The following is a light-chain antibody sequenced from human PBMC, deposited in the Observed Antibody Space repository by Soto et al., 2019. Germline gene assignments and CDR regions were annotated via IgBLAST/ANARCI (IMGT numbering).Light chain of an antibody. J-gene: IGLJ2*01. CDR1: SGDVGGYNF. CDR3: CSYTSGRPLVV. V-gene: IGLV2-14*03. CDR2: DVN. Sequence: QSVLTQPASVSGSPGQSITISCTGTSGDVGGYNFVSWYQHHPGKVPKLIIYDVNNRPSGVSDRFSGSKSGNMASLTISGLQADDEAAYYCCSYTSGRPLVVLGGGTKVTVL.